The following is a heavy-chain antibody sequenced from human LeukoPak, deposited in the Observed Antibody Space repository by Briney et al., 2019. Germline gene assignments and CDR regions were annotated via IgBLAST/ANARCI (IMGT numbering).Heavy chain of an antibody. Sequence: GGSLRLSCAASGFTFNRYAINWVRQAPGTGLEFVSAISGSGRSTYYGDSVEGRFTISRDNSKNTVYLQMSSLRVEDTAVYYCAKDRAGGLDYWGQGTLVTVSS. CDR3: AKDRAGGLDY. CDR1: GFTFNRYA. D-gene: IGHD3-10*01. J-gene: IGHJ4*02. CDR2: ISGSGRST. V-gene: IGHV3-23*01.